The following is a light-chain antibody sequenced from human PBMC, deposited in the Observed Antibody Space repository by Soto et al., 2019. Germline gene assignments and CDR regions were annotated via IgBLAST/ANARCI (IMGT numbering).Light chain of an antibody. V-gene: IGKV1-39*01. CDR3: QQSYSTPIT. CDR2: AAS. Sequence: IQLTQSPSSLSASVGDRFTITCRASQGISSYLNWYQQKPGKAPKLLIYAASSLQSGVPSRFSGSGSGTDFTLTISSLQPEDFATYYCQQSYSTPITFGQGTRLEIK. J-gene: IGKJ5*01. CDR1: QGISSY.